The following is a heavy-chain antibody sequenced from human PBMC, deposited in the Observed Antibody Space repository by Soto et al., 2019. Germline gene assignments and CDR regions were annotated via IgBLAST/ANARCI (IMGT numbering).Heavy chain of an antibody. Sequence: QVQLQESGPGLVKPSETLSLTCTVSGDSVSSVGFHWAWLRRPPGKGLEWIGYIYNGGSTYYRPSLESRRHMSLDATRNHYSLRLTSVTAADTAVYFCARAPVGLDTISYFDYWGQGKLVTVSS. CDR3: ARAPVGLDTISYFDY. V-gene: IGHV4-30-4*01. J-gene: IGHJ4*02. D-gene: IGHD3-3*01. CDR1: GDSVSSVGFH. CDR2: IYNGGST.